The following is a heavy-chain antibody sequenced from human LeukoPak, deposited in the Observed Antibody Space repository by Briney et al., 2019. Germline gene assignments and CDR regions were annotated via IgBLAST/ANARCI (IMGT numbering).Heavy chain of an antibody. Sequence: GGSLRLSCAASGFTFSSYAMSWVRQAPGKGLEWVSAISGSGGSTYYADSVKGRFTISRDNSKNTLYLQMNSLRAEDTAVYYCAKVPLSGYFTSYYFDYWGQGTLSPSPQ. D-gene: IGHD3-3*01. J-gene: IGHJ4*02. V-gene: IGHV3-23*01. CDR2: ISGSGGST. CDR3: AKVPLSGYFTSYYFDY. CDR1: GFTFSSYA.